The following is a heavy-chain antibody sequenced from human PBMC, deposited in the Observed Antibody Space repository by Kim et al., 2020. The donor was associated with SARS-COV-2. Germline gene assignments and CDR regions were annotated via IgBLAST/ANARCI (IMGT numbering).Heavy chain of an antibody. V-gene: IGHV3-43*02. CDR2: ISGDGGST. CDR1: GFTFDDYA. Sequence: GGSLRLSCAASGFTFDDYAMHWVRQAPGKGLEWVSLISGDGGSTYYADSVKGRFTISRDNSKNSLYLQMNSLRTEDTALYYCAKDILRAGHSSSWYGGYYYGMDVWGQGTTVTVSS. D-gene: IGHD6-13*01. J-gene: IGHJ6*02. CDR3: AKDILRAGHSSSWYGGYYYGMDV.